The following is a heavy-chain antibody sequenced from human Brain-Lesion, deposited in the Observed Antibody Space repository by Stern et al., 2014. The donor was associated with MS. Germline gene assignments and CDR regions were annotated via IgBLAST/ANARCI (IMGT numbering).Heavy chain of an antibody. CDR1: GYIFTGYY. Sequence: VQLVESGAEVKKPGASGKVSCKTSGYIFTGYYIHWVRHAPGQGLEWMAWIHPNTGGPTYAQKFQGRVTMSRDTSISTAYVELSSLTSDDTAVYYCARDQRGITIFGVVTDYYYLGMDVWGQGTTVTVSS. D-gene: IGHD3-3*01. V-gene: IGHV1-2*02. CDR2: IHPNTGGP. J-gene: IGHJ6*02. CDR3: ARDQRGITIFGVVTDYYYLGMDV.